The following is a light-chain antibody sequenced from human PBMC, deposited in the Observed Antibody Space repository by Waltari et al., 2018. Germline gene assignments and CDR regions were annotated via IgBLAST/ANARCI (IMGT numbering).Light chain of an antibody. J-gene: IGKJ3*01. V-gene: IGKV3-20*01. Sequence: ELVLTQFPGTLSLSPGERVILSCRASQSIRNQLAWYQQKPGQAPRLLIYGTSNRATGIPDRFSGSGSGTDFSLTISRLDPEDCAVYYCQHYLNLPVAFGPGTKVEIK. CDR3: QHYLNLPVA. CDR2: GTS. CDR1: QSIRNQ.